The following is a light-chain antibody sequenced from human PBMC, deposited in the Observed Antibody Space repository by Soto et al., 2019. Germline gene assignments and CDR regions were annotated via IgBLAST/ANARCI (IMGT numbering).Light chain of an antibody. CDR3: QQYDSPLTWT. V-gene: IGKV3-20*01. Sequence: EIVLTQSPGTLSLSPGERATLSCRASQSVSSYLAWYQQKPGQAPRLLIYGASSRATGIPDRFSGSGSGTDFTLTISRLEPEDFAVYYCQQYDSPLTWTFGQGTKVDIK. CDR2: GAS. CDR1: QSVSSY. J-gene: IGKJ1*01.